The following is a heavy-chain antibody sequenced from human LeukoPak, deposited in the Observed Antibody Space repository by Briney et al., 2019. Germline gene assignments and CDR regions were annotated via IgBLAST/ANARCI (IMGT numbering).Heavy chain of an antibody. CDR3: AREGYYGSGSYSYYFDY. CDR1: GFTFSNYW. V-gene: IGHV3-74*01. J-gene: IGHJ4*02. D-gene: IGHD3-10*01. Sequence: GGSLRLSCAASGFTFSNYWMHWVRHTPEKGLVWVSRIGTDGAYTSSADSVKGRFTISRDNAKNSLYLQMNSLRAEDTAVYYCAREGYYGSGSYSYYFDYWGQGTLVTVSS. CDR2: IGTDGAYT.